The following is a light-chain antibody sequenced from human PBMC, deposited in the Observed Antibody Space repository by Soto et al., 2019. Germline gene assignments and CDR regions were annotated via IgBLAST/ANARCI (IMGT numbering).Light chain of an antibody. J-gene: IGLJ2*01. CDR1: SSDVGDYNY. Sequence: QSAPTQPASVSGSPGQSITISCTGTSSDVGDYNYVSWYQQHPGKAPKLMIYEVSNRPSGVSNRFSGSKSGNTASLTISGLQAEDEAAYYCSSYITSTTLVVFGGGTKLTVL. V-gene: IGLV2-14*01. CDR3: SSYITSTTLVV. CDR2: EVS.